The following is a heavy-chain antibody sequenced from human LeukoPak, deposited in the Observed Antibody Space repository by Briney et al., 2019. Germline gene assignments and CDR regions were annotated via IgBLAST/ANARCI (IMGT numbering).Heavy chain of an antibody. J-gene: IGHJ4*02. V-gene: IGHV4-34*01. CDR1: GGSFSGYY. D-gene: IGHD4-11*01. CDR2: INHSGST. CDR3: ARGLVSTTVAHFDY. Sequence: PSETLSLTCAVYGGSFSGYYWSWIRQPPGKGLEWIGEINHSGSTNYNPSLKSRVTISVDTSKNQFSLKLSSVTAADTAVYYCARGLVSTTVAHFDYWGQGTLVTVSS.